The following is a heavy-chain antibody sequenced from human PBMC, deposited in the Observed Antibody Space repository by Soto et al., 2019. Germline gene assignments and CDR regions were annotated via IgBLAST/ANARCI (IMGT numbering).Heavy chain of an antibody. J-gene: IGHJ4*02. CDR1: GFTFSSYA. Sequence: EVQLLESGGGLVQPGGSLRLSCAASGFTFSSYAMSWVRQAPGKGLELVSAISGSGGSTYYADSVKGRFTISRDNSKNTLYLQMNSLRAEDTAVYYCANDEGSIAAAAHYWGQGTLVTVSS. CDR3: ANDEGSIAAAAHY. D-gene: IGHD6-13*01. V-gene: IGHV3-23*01. CDR2: ISGSGGST.